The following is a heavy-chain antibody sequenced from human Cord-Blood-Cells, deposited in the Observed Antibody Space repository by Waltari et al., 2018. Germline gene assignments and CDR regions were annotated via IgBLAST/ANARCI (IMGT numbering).Heavy chain of an antibody. J-gene: IGHJ6*02. D-gene: IGHD6-6*01. CDR3: ARGYSSSYYYYGMDV. Sequence: QVQLVQSGAEVKKPGASVKVSCKASGYTFTGYYMHWVRQAPGQGLEWMGWINPNRGGTTYAQKFQGRATMTRDTSISTAYMELSRLRSDDTAVYYCARGYSSSYYYYGMDVWGQGTTVTVSS. V-gene: IGHV1-2*02. CDR2: INPNRGGT. CDR1: GYTFTGYY.